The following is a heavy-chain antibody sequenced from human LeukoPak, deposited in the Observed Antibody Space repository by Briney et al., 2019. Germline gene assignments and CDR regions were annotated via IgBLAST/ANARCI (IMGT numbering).Heavy chain of an antibody. CDR2: INRDGSST. CDR3: TPLDYSFDS. J-gene: IGHJ5*01. V-gene: IGHV3-74*01. CDR1: GFTFSSYS. Sequence: GGSLRLSCAASGFTFSSYSMNWVRQAPGKGLVWVSRINRDGSSTGYADSVKGRFTISRDNVQNTLFLQMDSLRAEDTAVYYCTPLDYSFDSWGQGSLVTVSS. D-gene: IGHD2-15*01.